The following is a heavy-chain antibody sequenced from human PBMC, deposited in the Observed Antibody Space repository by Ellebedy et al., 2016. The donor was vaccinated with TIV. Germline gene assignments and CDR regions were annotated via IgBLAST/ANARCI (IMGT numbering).Heavy chain of an antibody. J-gene: IGHJ4*02. CDR2: ISSSSSYI. D-gene: IGHD3-10*01. CDR3: ARKSKLDY. CDR1: GFTFSSYS. V-gene: IGHV3-21*01. Sequence: GESLKISXAASGFTFSSYSMNWVRQAPGKGLEWVSSISSSSSYIYYADSVKGRFTISRDNAKNSLYLQMNSLRAEDTAVYYCARKSKLDYWGQGTLVTVSS.